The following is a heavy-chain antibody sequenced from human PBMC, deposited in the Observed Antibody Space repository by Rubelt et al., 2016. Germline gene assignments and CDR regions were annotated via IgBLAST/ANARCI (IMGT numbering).Heavy chain of an antibody. CDR3: ARHSFSNYWFDP. Sequence: QVQLQESGPGLVKPSETLSLTCTVSGGSISSYYWSWIRQPPGKGLEWIGYIYYSGSTNYNPSLKSRVTISVDTSKNQFSLKLSSVTAADTAVYYCARHSFSNYWFDPWGQGTLVTVSS. J-gene: IGHJ5*02. CDR1: GGSISSYY. V-gene: IGHV4-59*01. D-gene: IGHD4-11*01. CDR2: IYYSGST.